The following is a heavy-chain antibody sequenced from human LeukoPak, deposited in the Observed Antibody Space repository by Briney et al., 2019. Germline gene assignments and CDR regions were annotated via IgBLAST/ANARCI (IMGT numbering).Heavy chain of an antibody. Sequence: GGSLRLSCAASGFTFSSYAMHWVRQAPGKGLEWVAVISYDGSNKYYADAMKGRFTISRDNAKNTLNLQMNSLRAEDTAIYYCARDSSHYLGSSDYWGQGTLVTVSS. V-gene: IGHV3-30-3*01. CDR2: ISYDGSNK. J-gene: IGHJ4*02. CDR1: GFTFSSYA. D-gene: IGHD6-6*01. CDR3: ARDSSHYLGSSDY.